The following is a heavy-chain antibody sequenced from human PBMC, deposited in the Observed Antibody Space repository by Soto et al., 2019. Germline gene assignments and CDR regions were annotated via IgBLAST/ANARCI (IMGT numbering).Heavy chain of an antibody. J-gene: IGHJ6*02. CDR3: AREAIPAAGYYYYGMDV. Sequence: QVQLQESGPGLVKPSQTLSLTCTVSGGSISSGGYYWSWIRQHPGKGLEWIGYIYYSGSTYYNPSLKSRVTISVDTSKNQFSLKLSSVTAADTAVYYCAREAIPAAGYYYYGMDVWGQGTTVTVSS. CDR2: IYYSGST. D-gene: IGHD2-2*01. V-gene: IGHV4-31*03. CDR1: GGSISSGGYY.